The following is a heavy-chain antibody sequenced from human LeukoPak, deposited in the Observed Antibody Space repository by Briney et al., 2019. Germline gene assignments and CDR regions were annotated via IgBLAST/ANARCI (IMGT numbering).Heavy chain of an antibody. D-gene: IGHD6-6*01. Sequence: PGESLKISCKGSGYSFTSYWIGWVRQMPGKGLEWMGIIYPGDSDTRYSPSFQGQVTISADKSISTAYLQWSSLKASDTAMYYCARGSKYSSSSSYYYYMDVWGKGTTVTVSS. V-gene: IGHV5-51*01. J-gene: IGHJ6*03. CDR1: GYSFTSYW. CDR2: IYPGDSDT. CDR3: ARGSKYSSSSSYYYYMDV.